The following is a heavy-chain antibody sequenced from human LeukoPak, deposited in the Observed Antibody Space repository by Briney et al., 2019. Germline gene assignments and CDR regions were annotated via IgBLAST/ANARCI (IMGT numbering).Heavy chain of an antibody. V-gene: IGHV3-74*01. CDR2: INSDGSST. D-gene: IGHD5-24*01. CDR3: ARGGDGYSFDY. J-gene: IGHJ4*02. CDR1: GFTFSNSW. Sequence: PGGSLRLSCAASGFTFSNSWMHWVRQAPGKGLVWVSHINSDGSSTIYADSVKGRFTISRDNAKNTLYLQMNSLTADDTAVYYCARGGDGYSFDYWGQGTLVPVSS.